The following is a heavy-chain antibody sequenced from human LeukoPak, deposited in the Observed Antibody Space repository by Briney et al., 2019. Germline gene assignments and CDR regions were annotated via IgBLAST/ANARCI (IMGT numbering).Heavy chain of an antibody. Sequence: GGSLRLSCSPSGFTFSSYAMSWVRQAPGEGLEWVSTISDSGGSTFYADSVKGRFTISRDSSKNTLYLHMNSLRGEDTAVYYCARKQGIGYAPLDYWGQGTLVTVSS. CDR1: GFTFSSYA. CDR2: ISDSGGST. D-gene: IGHD3-3*01. V-gene: IGHV3-23*01. CDR3: ARKQGIGYAPLDY. J-gene: IGHJ4*02.